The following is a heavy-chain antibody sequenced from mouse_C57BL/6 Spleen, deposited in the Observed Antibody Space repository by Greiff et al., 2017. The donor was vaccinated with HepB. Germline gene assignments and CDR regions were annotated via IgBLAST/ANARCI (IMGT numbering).Heavy chain of an antibody. Sequence: QVQLQQSGAELVKPGASVKISCKASGYAFSSYWMNWVKQRPGKGLEWIGQIYPGDGDTNYNGKFKGKATLTADKSSSTAYMQLSSLTSEDSAVYFSARRGATVVADAMDYWGQGTSVTVSS. CDR3: ARRGATVVADAMDY. D-gene: IGHD1-1*01. CDR1: GYAFSSYW. V-gene: IGHV1-80*01. J-gene: IGHJ4*01. CDR2: IYPGDGDT.